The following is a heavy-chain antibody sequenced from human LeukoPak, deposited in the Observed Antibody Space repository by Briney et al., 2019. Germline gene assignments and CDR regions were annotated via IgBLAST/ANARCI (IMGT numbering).Heavy chain of an antibody. CDR3: ARGPRYYGSD. V-gene: IGHV4-61*01. D-gene: IGHD3-10*01. Sequence: SETLSLTCTVSGGSISSGSYYWSWIRQPPGKGLEWIGYIYYSGSTNYNPSLKSRVTISVDTSKNQFSLKLSSVTAADTAVYYCARGPRYYGSDWGQGTLVTVSS. CDR2: IYYSGST. J-gene: IGHJ4*02. CDR1: GGSISSGSYY.